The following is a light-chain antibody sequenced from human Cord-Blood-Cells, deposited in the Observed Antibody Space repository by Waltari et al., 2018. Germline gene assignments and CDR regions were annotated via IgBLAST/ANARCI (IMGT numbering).Light chain of an antibody. V-gene: IGLV2-14*01. CDR2: DVS. J-gene: IGLJ2*01. CDR1: SSDVGGYNY. Sequence: QSALTQPASVSGSPGQSLTISCTGPSSDVGGYNYVPWYHQHPGKAPKLMIYDVSNRPSGSSNRFAGSESGSTASLTISGLQAEDEADYYCSSYTSSSTVVFGGGTKLTVL. CDR3: SSYTSSSTVV.